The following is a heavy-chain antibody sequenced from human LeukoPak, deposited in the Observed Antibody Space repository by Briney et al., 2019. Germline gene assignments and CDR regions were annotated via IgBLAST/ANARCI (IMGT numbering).Heavy chain of an antibody. D-gene: IGHD5-18*01. CDR1: DGSINNYY. CDR2: IHYSGST. Sequence: PSETLSLTCTVSDGSINNYYWTWIRQPPGKGLEWIGCIHYSGSTNYNPSLKSRVTISIGTSKKDFSLKLASVTAADTAMYYCARGAALVTNKYFDYWGHGTLGTVSS. J-gene: IGHJ4*01. CDR3: ARGAALVTNKYFDY. V-gene: IGHV4-59*08.